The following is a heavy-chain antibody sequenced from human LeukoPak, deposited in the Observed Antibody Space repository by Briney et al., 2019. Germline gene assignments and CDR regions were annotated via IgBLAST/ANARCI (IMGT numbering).Heavy chain of an antibody. V-gene: IGHV3-53*01. Sequence: QLGGSLKLSCAASGFTVTNNYMGWVRQAPGKGLEWVSLIYSGGATDYAASVKGRFTISRDNSKNTLYLQMDSLRAEDTAVYYCARGMYYYDSGGYYFGYWGQGTQVTVSS. D-gene: IGHD3-22*01. CDR2: IYSGGAT. CDR3: ARGMYYYDSGGYYFGY. CDR1: GFTVTNNY. J-gene: IGHJ4*02.